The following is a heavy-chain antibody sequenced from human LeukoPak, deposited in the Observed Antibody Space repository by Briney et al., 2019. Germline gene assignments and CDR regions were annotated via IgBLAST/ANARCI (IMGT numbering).Heavy chain of an antibody. D-gene: IGHD2-2*01. V-gene: IGHV4-4*07. CDR1: GGSISSYY. CDR2: INTSGST. J-gene: IGHJ5*02. CDR3: ARGRYCSSTSCYYNWFDP. Sequence: SETLSLTCTVYGGSISSYYWSWIRQPAGKGLEWIGRINTSGSTNYNPSLKSRVTMSVDTSKNQFSLKLSSVTAADTAVYYCARGRYCSSTSCYYNWFDPWGQGTLVTVSS.